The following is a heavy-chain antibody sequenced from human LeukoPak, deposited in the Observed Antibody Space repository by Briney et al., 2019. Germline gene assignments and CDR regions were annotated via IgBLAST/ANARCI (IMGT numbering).Heavy chain of an antibody. D-gene: IGHD5-18*01. V-gene: IGHV3-9*03. CDR1: GFTFDDYA. Sequence: PDRSLRLSCAASGFTFDDYAMHWVRQAPGKGLEWVSGISWNSGSIGYADSVKGRFTISRDNAKNSLYLQMNSLRAEDMALYYCAKAGLWSGFDYWGQGTLVTVSS. CDR2: ISWNSGSI. CDR3: AKAGLWSGFDY. J-gene: IGHJ4*02.